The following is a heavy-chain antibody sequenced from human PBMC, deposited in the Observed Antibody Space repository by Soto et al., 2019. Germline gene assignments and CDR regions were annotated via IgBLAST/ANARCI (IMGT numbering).Heavy chain of an antibody. CDR1: GFTFSNAW. Sequence: PGGSLRLSCAASGFTFSNAWMSWVRQAPGKGLEWVGRIKSKTDGGTTEYAASVKGRFTISRGDSENSLYLQMNSLKTEDTAVNYCARGVVSTGYFDYWGQGTLVTVSS. D-gene: IGHD5-12*01. V-gene: IGHV3-15*01. J-gene: IGHJ4*02. CDR3: ARGVVSTGYFDY. CDR2: IKSKTDGGTT.